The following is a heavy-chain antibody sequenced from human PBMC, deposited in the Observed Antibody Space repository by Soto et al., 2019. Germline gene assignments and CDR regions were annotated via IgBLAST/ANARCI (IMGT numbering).Heavy chain of an antibody. CDR3: AKDGQAGYCSGGSCYFFDY. J-gene: IGHJ4*02. D-gene: IGHD2-15*01. V-gene: IGHV3-23*01. Sequence: GGSLRLSCAASGFTFSSYAMSWVRQAPGKGLEWVSAISGSGGSTYYADSVKGRFTVSRDNSKNTLYLQMNSLRAEDTAVYYCAKDGQAGYCSGGSCYFFDYWGQGTLVTVSS. CDR1: GFTFSSYA. CDR2: ISGSGGST.